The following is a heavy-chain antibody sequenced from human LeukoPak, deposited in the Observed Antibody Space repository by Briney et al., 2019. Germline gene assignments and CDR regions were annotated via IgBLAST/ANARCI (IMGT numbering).Heavy chain of an antibody. CDR1: GFTFSKYW. J-gene: IGHJ4*02. CDR2: INTDGTVT. Sequence: GGSLRLSCAASGFTFSKYWMLWVRQAPGKGLESVSRINTDGTVTTYADSVKGLFTVSRDNADNTMFLQMNSVRDEDTAVYYCATKQWLAPPPDSWGQGTPVTVSS. D-gene: IGHD6-19*01. V-gene: IGHV3-74*01. CDR3: ATKQWLAPPPDS.